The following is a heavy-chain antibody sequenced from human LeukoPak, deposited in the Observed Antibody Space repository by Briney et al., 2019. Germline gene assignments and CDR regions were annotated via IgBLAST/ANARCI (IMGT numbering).Heavy chain of an antibody. J-gene: IGHJ4*02. CDR1: GGSFSGYY. CDR2: INHSGST. V-gene: IGHV4-34*01. CDR3: ERAGYSSSTLDY. Sequence: SDTLSLTCAVYGGSFSGYYWSWIRQPPGEGLEWIGEINHSGSTNYNPSLTSRVTISVDTSKNQFSLKLSSVTAADTAVYYCERAGYSSSTLDYWGQGTLVTVSS. D-gene: IGHD6-6*01.